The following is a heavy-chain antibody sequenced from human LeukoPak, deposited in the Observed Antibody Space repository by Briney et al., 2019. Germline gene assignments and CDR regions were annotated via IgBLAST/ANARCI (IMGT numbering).Heavy chain of an antibody. CDR2: MNPNSGNT. CDR3: ARGGIAAAAMGYFQH. Sequence: ASVKVSCKASGYTFTSYDINWVRQATGQGLEWMGWMNPNSGNTGYAQKFQGRVTMTRNTSISTAYMVLSSLRSEDTAVYYCARGGIAAAAMGYFQHWGQGTLVTVSS. J-gene: IGHJ1*01. V-gene: IGHV1-8*01. D-gene: IGHD6-13*01. CDR1: GYTFTSYD.